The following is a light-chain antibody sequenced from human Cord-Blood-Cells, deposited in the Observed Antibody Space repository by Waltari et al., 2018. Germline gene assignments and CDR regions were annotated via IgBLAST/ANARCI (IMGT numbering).Light chain of an antibody. J-gene: IGLJ1*01. Sequence: QSALTQPASVSGSPGQSITISCTGTSSDVGGYNYVSWYQHHPGKAPKLMLYDVSKRHSGVSNRFSGSKSGNTASLTISGLQAEDEADYYCSSYTSSSTYVFGTGTKVTVL. CDR1: SSDVGGYNY. CDR2: DVS. V-gene: IGLV2-14*03. CDR3: SSYTSSSTYV.